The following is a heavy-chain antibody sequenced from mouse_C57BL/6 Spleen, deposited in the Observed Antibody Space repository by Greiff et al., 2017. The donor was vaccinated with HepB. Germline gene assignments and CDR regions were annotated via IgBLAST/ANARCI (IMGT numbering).Heavy chain of an antibody. V-gene: IGHV5-15*01. CDR2: ISNLAYSI. CDR3: ARQGDDGAWFAY. Sequence: EVKVVESGGGLVQPGGSLKLSCAASGFTFSDYGMAWVRQAPRKGPEWVAFISNLAYSIYYADTVTGRFTISRENAKNTLYLEMSSLRSEDTAMYYCARQGDDGAWFAYWGQGTLVTVSA. J-gene: IGHJ3*01. CDR1: GFTFSDYG. D-gene: IGHD2-12*01.